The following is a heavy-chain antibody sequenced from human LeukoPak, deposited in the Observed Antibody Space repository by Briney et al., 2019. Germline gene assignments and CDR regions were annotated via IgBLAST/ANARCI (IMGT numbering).Heavy chain of an antibody. CDR3: AKDRIVLMVYASFDY. V-gene: IGHV3-23*01. CDR2: ISGSGGST. D-gene: IGHD2-8*01. J-gene: IGHJ4*02. Sequence: PGGSLRLSCAASGFTFSSYAMSWVRQAPGKGLEWVSAISGSGGSTYYADSVKGRFTISRDNSKNTLYLQMNSLRAEDTAVYYCAKDRIVLMVYASFDYWGQGTLVTVSS. CDR1: GFTFSSYA.